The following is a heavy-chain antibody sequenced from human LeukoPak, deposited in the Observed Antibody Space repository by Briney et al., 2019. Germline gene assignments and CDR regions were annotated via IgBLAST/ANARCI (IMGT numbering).Heavy chain of an antibody. D-gene: IGHD1-26*01. J-gene: IGHJ4*02. CDR2: IYPGDSDT. Sequence: PGESLKLSCKGPGYSFTNYWIGWVRQMPGKGLEWVGIIYPGDSDTRYSPSFQGQVTISADKSISTAYLQWSSLKASDTAMYYCARRPSGSYYGFDYWGRGTLVTVSS. CDR3: ARRPSGSYYGFDY. CDR1: GYSFTNYW. V-gene: IGHV5-51*01.